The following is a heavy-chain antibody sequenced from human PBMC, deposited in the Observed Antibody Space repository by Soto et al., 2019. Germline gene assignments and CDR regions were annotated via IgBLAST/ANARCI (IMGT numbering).Heavy chain of an antibody. J-gene: IGHJ4*02. CDR2: IDAGNGNT. D-gene: IGHD5-18*01. V-gene: IGHV1-3*01. CDR3: ARGLNGYLHYFDY. CDR1: GYTFTRNA. Sequence: ASVKVSCKASGYTFTRNAIHWVRQAPGQRLEWIGKIDAGNGNTKYSQKFQGRVTITRDTSASTAYMELSSLRSEDTAVYYCARGLNGYLHYFDYWGQGTPVTVSS.